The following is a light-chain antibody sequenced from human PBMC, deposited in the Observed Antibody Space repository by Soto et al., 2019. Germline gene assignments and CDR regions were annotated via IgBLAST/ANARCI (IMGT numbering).Light chain of an antibody. CDR1: QRMTSW. V-gene: IGKV1-5*01. J-gene: IGKJ1*01. CDR2: DAS. Sequence: DIQMTQSPSTLAASVGDRVTITCRASQRMTSWLAWYQQKPGKAPKVLIYDASSLESGVPSRFSGSESGTEFTLTISSLQPDDIATYYCQQYTETSGTFGQGTKVDIK. CDR3: QQYTETSGT.